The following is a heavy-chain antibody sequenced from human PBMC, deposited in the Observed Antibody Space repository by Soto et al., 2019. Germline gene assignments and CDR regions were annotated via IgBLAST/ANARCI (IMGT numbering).Heavy chain of an antibody. Sequence: SETLSLTYTVSGPSISSGDYYWNWIREPPGKGLEWIGYIYYSGSTYYNPSLKSRVTISVDTSKDQFSLELSSVTAADTAVYYCARGQPIITMVRGDYGMDVWGQGTTVTVSS. CDR1: GPSISSGDYY. CDR2: IYYSGST. D-gene: IGHD3-10*01. J-gene: IGHJ6*02. V-gene: IGHV4-30-4*01. CDR3: ARGQPIITMVRGDYGMDV.